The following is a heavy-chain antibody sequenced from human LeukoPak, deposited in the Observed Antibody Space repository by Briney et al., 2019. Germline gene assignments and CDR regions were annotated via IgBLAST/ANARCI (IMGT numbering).Heavy chain of an antibody. CDR1: AFTFRKYA. D-gene: IGHD6-6*01. J-gene: IGHJ4*02. CDR3: VKGGTSSSSYFDS. CDR2: ISSNGSST. V-gene: IGHV3-64*05. Sequence: PGGSLRLSCSVSAFTFRKYAMHWVRQAPGKGLECLSSISSNGSSTYYADSVKGRFTISRDNSQNTLYIQMSSLRAEDTAMYYCVKGGTSSSSYFDSWGQGTLVTVSS.